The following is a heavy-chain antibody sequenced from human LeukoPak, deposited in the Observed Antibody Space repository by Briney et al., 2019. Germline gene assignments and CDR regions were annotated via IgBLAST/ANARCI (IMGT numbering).Heavy chain of an antibody. CDR2: INTNTGNP. V-gene: IGHV7-4-1*02. CDR1: GYTFTSYG. Sequence: SVKVSCKASGYTFTSYGISWVRQAPGQGLEWMGWINTNTGNPTYAQGFTGRFVFSLDTSVSTAYLQISSLKAEDTAVYYCARVKFANAAEFDYWGQGTLVTVSS. J-gene: IGHJ4*02. CDR3: ARVKFANAAEFDY. D-gene: IGHD1-14*01.